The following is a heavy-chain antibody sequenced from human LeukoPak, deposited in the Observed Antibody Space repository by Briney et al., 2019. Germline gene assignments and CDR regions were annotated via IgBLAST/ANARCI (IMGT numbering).Heavy chain of an antibody. CDR3: AKDIAYCGGDCPPHYYAMDV. D-gene: IGHD2-21*02. J-gene: IGHJ6*02. V-gene: IGHV3-30*18. CDR2: ISYDGSNK. Sequence: GGSLRLSCAASGFTFSSYGMHWVRQAPGKGLEWVAVISYDGSNKYYADSVKGRFTISRDNSKNTLYLQMNSLRAEDTAVYYCAKDIAYCGGDCPPHYYAMDVWGQGTTVTVSS. CDR1: GFTFSSYG.